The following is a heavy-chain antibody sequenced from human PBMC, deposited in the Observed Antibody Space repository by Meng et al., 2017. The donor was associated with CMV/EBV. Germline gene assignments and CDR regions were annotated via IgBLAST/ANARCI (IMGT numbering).Heavy chain of an antibody. CDR1: GGTFRSYA. Sequence: SVKVSCKASGGTFRSYAISWVRQAPGQGLEWMGGIIPIFGTANYAQKFQGRVTITTDESMSTAYMELSSLRSEDTAVYYCARVPVRDDCSTTSCSGSEYFQDWGQGTLVTVSS. D-gene: IGHD2-2*01. CDR3: ARVPVRDDCSTTSCSGSEYFQD. J-gene: IGHJ1*01. CDR2: IIPIFGTA. V-gene: IGHV1-69*05.